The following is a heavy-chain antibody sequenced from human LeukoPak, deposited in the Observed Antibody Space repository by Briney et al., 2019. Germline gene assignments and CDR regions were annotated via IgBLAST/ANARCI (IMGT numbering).Heavy chain of an antibody. CDR3: AREGGDYAGWFDP. CDR2: IIPIFGTA. V-gene: IGHV1-69*05. CDR1: GGTFSSYA. J-gene: IGHJ5*02. D-gene: IGHD4-17*01. Sequence: ASVKVSCKASGGTFSSYAISWVRQAPGQGLEWMGRIIPIFGTANYAQKFQGRVTITTDESTSTAYMELSSLRSEDTAVYYCAREGGDYAGWFDPWGQGTLVTVSS.